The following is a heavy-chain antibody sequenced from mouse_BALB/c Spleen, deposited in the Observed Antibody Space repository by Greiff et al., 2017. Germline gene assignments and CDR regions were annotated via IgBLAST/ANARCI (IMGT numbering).Heavy chain of an antibody. J-gene: IGHJ2*01. CDR2: ISSGSSTI. CDR1: GFTFSSFG. D-gene: IGHD2-13*01. CDR3: ARGLQYYFDY. V-gene: IGHV5-17*02. Sequence: EVKLMESGGGLVQPGGSRKLSCAASGFTFSSFGMHWVRQAPEKGLEWVAYISSGSSTIYYADTVKGRFTISRDNPKNTLFLQMTSLRSEDTAMYYCARGLQYYFDYRGQGTTLTVSS.